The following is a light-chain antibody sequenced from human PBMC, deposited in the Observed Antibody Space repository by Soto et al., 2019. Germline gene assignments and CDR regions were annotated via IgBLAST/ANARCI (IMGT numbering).Light chain of an antibody. Sequence: DIQMTQSPSTLSASVGDRVTITCRASQSFSSWLAWYQQKPGQAPKLLIYKASSLESGVPSRFSGSESGTEFTLTIASLQPDDFATYYCQQYRSYPWTFGQGTKVEIK. V-gene: IGKV1-5*03. CDR1: QSFSSW. CDR2: KAS. CDR3: QQYRSYPWT. J-gene: IGKJ1*01.